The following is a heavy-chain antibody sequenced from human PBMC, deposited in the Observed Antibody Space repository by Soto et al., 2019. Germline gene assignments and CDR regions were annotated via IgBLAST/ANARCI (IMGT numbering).Heavy chain of an antibody. CDR3: ATGGWFRPV. D-gene: IGHD2-15*01. V-gene: IGHV4-61*01. CDR1: GGSVSSGSYY. Sequence: QVQLQESGPGLVKPSETLSLTCTVSGGSVSSGSYYWSWIRQPPGKGVEWIGYIYYSGSTNYNPTLKSRVTISVDTSKNQFSLKLSSVTAADTAVYYCATGGWFRPVWRQGTLVTVSS. CDR2: IYYSGST. J-gene: IGHJ4*02.